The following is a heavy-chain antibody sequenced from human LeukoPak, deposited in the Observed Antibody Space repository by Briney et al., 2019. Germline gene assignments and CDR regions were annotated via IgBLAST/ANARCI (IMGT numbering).Heavy chain of an antibody. CDR2: ISSSGSTI. V-gene: IGHV3-48*03. J-gene: IGHJ4*02. Sequence: GGSLRLSCAASGFTFSSYEMNWVRQAPGKGLEWVSYISSSGSTIYYADSVKGRFTISRDNAKNSLYLQMNSLRAEDTAVYCCARDLGSGWLFDYWGQGTLVTVSS. CDR1: GFTFSSYE. CDR3: ARDLGSGWLFDY. D-gene: IGHD6-19*01.